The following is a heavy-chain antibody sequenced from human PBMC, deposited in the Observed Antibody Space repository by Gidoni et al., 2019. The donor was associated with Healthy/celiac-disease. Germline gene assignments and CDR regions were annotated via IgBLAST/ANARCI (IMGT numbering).Heavy chain of an antibody. CDR3: ARPEIAAAGIARY. CDR2: IYYSGST. CDR1: GGSISSSRYY. J-gene: IGHJ4*02. Sequence: QLQLQESRPGLVKPSATLSLTCTVSGGSISSSRYYWGWIRQPPGKGLEWIGSIYYSGSTYYNPSLKSRVTISVDTSKNQFSLKLSSVTAADTAVYYCARPEIAAAGIARYWGQGTLVTVSS. V-gene: IGHV4-39*01. D-gene: IGHD6-13*01.